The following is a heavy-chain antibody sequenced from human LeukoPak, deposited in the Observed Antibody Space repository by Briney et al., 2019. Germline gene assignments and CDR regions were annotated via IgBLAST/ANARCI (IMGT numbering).Heavy chain of an antibody. V-gene: IGHV3-74*03. CDR3: VRGGHKLDIETSRYYYGLDV. CDR2: IESDRSRT. CDR1: GITLSDYW. J-gene: IGHJ6*02. Sequence: GGSLRLSCAASGITLSDYWMYWVRQGPGKGLVHVSRIESDRSRTVYADSVKGRFTISRDNAKNTMYLQMNSLRAEDTAVYYCVRGGHKLDIETSRYYYGLDVWGQGTTVTVSS. D-gene: IGHD2-2*03.